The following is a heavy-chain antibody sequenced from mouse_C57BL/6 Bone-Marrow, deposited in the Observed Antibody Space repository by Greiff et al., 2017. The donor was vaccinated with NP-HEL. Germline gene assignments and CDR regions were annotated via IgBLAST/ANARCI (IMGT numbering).Heavy chain of an antibody. CDR3: AKKINWSWYFDV. Sequence: VQLKESGPGLAKPSQTLSLTCSVTGYSITSDYWNWIRTFPGNKLEYMGYISYSGSTYYNPSLKSRISITRDTSKNQYYLQLNSVTTEDTATYYCAKKINWSWYFDVWGTGTTVTVSS. CDR1: GYSITSDY. CDR2: ISYSGST. V-gene: IGHV3-8*01. D-gene: IGHD4-1*01. J-gene: IGHJ1*03.